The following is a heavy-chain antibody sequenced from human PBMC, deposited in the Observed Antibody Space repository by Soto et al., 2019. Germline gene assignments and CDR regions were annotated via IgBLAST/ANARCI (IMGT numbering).Heavy chain of an antibody. CDR2: IYHSGST. J-gene: IGHJ6*02. CDR3: ARGGIPPSGYGIAYAMDV. Sequence: SETLSLTCAVPGGPISSSNWWSWVRQPPGKGLEWIGEIYHSGSTNYNPSLKSRVTISVDKSKNQFSLDLNSVTAADTAVYYCARGGIPPSGYGIAYAMDVWGQGTTVTVSS. CDR1: GGPISSSNW. D-gene: IGHD1-26*01. V-gene: IGHV4-4*02.